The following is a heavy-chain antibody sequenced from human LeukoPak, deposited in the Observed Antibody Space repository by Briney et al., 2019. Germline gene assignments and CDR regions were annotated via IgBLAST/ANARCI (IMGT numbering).Heavy chain of an antibody. V-gene: IGHV3-7*04. J-gene: IGHJ4*02. D-gene: IGHD5-24*01. CDR1: GFPFSSYW. Sequence: GGSLRLSCVASGFPFSSYWMTWVRQAPGKGLEWVANIKQDGSKKSYVDSVKGRFTISRDNAKNSLYLQMNSLRAEDTAIYYCTRVGYIDEGIDYWGQGTQVTVSS. CDR3: TRVGYIDEGIDY. CDR2: IKQDGSKK.